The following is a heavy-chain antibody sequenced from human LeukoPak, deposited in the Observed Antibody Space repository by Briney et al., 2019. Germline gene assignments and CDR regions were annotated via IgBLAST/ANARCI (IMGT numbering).Heavy chain of an antibody. Sequence: ASVKVSCKASGYTFTSYDINWVRQATGQGLEWMGWMNPNSGNTGYAQKFQGRVTMTRNTSISTAYMELSSLRSEDTAVYYCARHPKYYDILTGYRKYYMDVWGKGTTVTVSS. CDR2: MNPNSGNT. CDR3: ARHPKYYDILTGYRKYYMDV. CDR1: GYTFTSYD. V-gene: IGHV1-8*01. D-gene: IGHD3-9*01. J-gene: IGHJ6*03.